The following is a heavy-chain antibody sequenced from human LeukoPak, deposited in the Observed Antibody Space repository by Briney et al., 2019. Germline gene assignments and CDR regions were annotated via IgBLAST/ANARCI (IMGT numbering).Heavy chain of an antibody. CDR3: ARVGKYYDYVWGSYRHYYFDY. Sequence: SETLSLTCTVSGGSLSSYYWSWIRQPPGKGLEWIGYIYYSGSTNYNPSLKSRVTISVDTSKNQFSLKLSSVTAADTAVYYCARVGKYYDYVWGSYRHYYFDYWGQGTLVTVSS. CDR1: GGSLSSYY. V-gene: IGHV4-59*01. D-gene: IGHD3-16*02. J-gene: IGHJ4*02. CDR2: IYYSGST.